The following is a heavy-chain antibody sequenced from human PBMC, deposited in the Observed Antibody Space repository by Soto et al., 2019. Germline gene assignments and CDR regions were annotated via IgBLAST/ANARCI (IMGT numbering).Heavy chain of an antibody. Sequence: SETLSLTCTVSDGAITGYYWSWIRQSPGEGLEWIGYVYNTGSPSYNPSLKSRVTMSVDASTNQFSLILTSVTATDTAVYYCVGERLTGSGYFDYWGQGTLVTVSS. CDR3: VGERLTGSGYFDY. J-gene: IGHJ4*02. D-gene: IGHD3-22*01. V-gene: IGHV4-59*01. CDR1: DGAITGYY. CDR2: VYNTGSP.